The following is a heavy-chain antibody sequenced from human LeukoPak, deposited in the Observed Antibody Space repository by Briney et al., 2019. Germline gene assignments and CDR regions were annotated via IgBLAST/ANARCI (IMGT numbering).Heavy chain of an antibody. V-gene: IGHV4-59*01. CDR2: ASYSGNS. Sequence: SETLSLTCTVSGGSISNYYWSWIRQSPGKGLEWVGYASYSGNSNYNPSLKSRVTISVDTSENQFSLRLSSVTAADTAVYYCARVGYGSGSYPLDYWGQGTLVTVSS. CDR3: ARVGYGSGSYPLDY. D-gene: IGHD3-10*01. CDR1: GGSISNYY. J-gene: IGHJ4*02.